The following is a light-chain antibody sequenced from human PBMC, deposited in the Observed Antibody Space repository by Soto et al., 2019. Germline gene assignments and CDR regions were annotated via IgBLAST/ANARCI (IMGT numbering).Light chain of an antibody. Sequence: QSALTQPASVSGSPGQSITISCTGTCSDVGGYNYVSWYQQHPGKAPKLMIYEVSNRPSGVSNRFSGSKSGNTASLTISGLKAEDEDDYSCNSYKSSSPPHWVFGGGTKLPVL. CDR3: NSYKSSSPPHWV. J-gene: IGLJ3*02. CDR2: EVS. V-gene: IGLV2-14*01. CDR1: CSDVGGYNY.